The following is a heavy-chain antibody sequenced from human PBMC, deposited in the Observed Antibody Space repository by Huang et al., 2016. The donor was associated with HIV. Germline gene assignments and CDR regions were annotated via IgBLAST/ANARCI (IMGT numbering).Heavy chain of an antibody. V-gene: IGHV3-30*03. Sequence: QVQLVESGGGVVQPGRSLRLSCAASGFIFSNYGMHWVRQAQVKGLEWVAIISYEGSNKYYTDSVKGRFYISRDNSKNALYLQMNSLRAEDTAVYYCGLKGDSSGWEYFRHWGQGTLVTVSS. J-gene: IGHJ1*01. CDR3: GLKGDSSGWEYFRH. D-gene: IGHD6-19*01. CDR1: GFIFSNYG. CDR2: ISYEGSNK.